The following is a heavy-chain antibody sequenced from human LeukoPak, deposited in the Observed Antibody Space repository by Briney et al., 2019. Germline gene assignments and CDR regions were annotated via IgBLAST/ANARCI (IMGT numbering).Heavy chain of an antibody. Sequence: SETLSLTCTVSGGSISSYYWSWIRQPPGKGLEWIGYIYYSGSTNYNPSLKSRVTISVDTSKNQFSLKLSSVTAADTAVYYCARELAAAGRYYYMDVWGKGTTVTVSS. CDR2: IYYSGST. CDR1: GGSISSYY. D-gene: IGHD6-13*01. V-gene: IGHV4-59*01. CDR3: ARELAAAGRYYYMDV. J-gene: IGHJ6*03.